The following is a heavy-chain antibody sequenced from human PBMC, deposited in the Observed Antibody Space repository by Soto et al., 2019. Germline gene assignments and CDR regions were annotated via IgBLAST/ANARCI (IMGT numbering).Heavy chain of an antibody. CDR1: GFTFSSYA. CDR3: ARDYGDYYFDL. Sequence: SGGSLRLSCAASGFTFSSYAMSWVRQAPGKGLEWVSAISGSGGSTHYADSVKGRFTISRDNSKNTLYLQMNSLRAEDTAVYYCARDYGDYYFDLWGRGTLVTVSS. V-gene: IGHV3-23*01. CDR2: ISGSGGST. J-gene: IGHJ2*01. D-gene: IGHD4-17*01.